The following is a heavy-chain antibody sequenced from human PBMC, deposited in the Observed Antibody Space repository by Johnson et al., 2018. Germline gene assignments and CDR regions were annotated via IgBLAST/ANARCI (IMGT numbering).Heavy chain of an antibody. D-gene: IGHD2-15*01. CDR1: GFTFRGYW. J-gene: IGHJ4*02. V-gene: IGHV3-74*01. CDR3: VRDFRPHAETVPGVAAAGWTLDY. Sequence: VQLQESGGGLVQPGGSLRLSCAASGFTFRGYWMHWVRQAPGKGLVWVSRINSDGSNTPYADSVKGRFTISRDDAKNTLYLQMNNLRAEDTAVYYCVRDFRPHAETVPGVAAAGWTLDYWGQGTLVTVSS. CDR2: INSDGSNT.